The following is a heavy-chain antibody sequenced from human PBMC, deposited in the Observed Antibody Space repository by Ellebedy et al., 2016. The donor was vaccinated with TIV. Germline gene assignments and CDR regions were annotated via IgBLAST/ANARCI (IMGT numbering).Heavy chain of an antibody. V-gene: IGHV1-46*01. CDR3: ARAFQRITIFGVVSPYFDY. Sequence: ASVKVSXXASGYTFTSYYMHWVRQAPGQGLEWMGIINPSGGSTSYAQKFQGRVTMTRDTSTSTVYMELSSLRSEDTAVYYCARAFQRITIFGVVSPYFDYWGQGTLVTVSS. CDR2: INPSGGST. CDR1: GYTFTSYY. D-gene: IGHD3-3*01. J-gene: IGHJ4*02.